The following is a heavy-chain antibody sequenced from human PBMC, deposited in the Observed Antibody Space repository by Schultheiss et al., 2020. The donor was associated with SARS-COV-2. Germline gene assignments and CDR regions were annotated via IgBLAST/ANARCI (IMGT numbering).Heavy chain of an antibody. J-gene: IGHJ3*02. D-gene: IGHD6-19*01. Sequence: GESLKISCAASGFTFSSYGMHWVRQAPGKGLEWVAVIWYDGSNKYYADSVKGRFTISRHNSKNTLYLQMNSLRAEDTAVYYCARDRDSSGHDAFDIWGQGTMVTVSS. CDR2: IWYDGSNK. CDR3: ARDRDSSGHDAFDI. V-gene: IGHV3-33*01. CDR1: GFTFSSYG.